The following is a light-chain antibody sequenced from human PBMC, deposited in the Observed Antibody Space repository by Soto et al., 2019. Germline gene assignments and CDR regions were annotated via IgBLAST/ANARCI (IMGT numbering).Light chain of an antibody. CDR1: QSLLDSSNNKNF. CDR2: WAS. J-gene: IGKJ2*01. V-gene: IGKV4-1*01. CDR3: QQCYSTPPT. Sequence: IVMTQSPDSLAVSLGERATINCKSSQSLLDSSNNKNFLTWYQQKPGQSPKLLIYWASTRESGVPDRFSGSGSGTDFTLTISNLQAEDVAVYYCQQCYSTPPTFGQGTKLEIK.